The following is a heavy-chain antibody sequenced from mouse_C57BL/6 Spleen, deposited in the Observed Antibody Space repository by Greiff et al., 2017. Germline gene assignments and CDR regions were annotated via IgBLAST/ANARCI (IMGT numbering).Heavy chain of an antibody. D-gene: IGHD1-1*01. Sequence: QVQLQQPGAELVKPGASVKMSCKASGYTFTSYWITWVKQRPGQGLEWIGDIYPGSGSTNYNEKFKSKATLTVDTSYSTAYMQLSSLTSEDSAVYYCARDYGSEAYYFDYWGQGTTLTVSS. CDR1: GYTFTSYW. V-gene: IGHV1-55*01. CDR3: ARDYGSEAYYFDY. J-gene: IGHJ2*01. CDR2: IYPGSGST.